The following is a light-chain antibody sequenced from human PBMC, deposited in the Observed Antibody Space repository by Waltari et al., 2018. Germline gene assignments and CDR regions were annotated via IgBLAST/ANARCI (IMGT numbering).Light chain of an antibody. Sequence: EIVLTQSPGTLSLSPGERATLSCRAIQRIGSNYLAWYQQRPGQAPRLLIYASSSRATGVPDRFSGSGSGTDFSLTISRLEPQDFGFYYCQQYRSSPWTFGQGTKVEIK. CDR1: QRIGSNY. CDR2: ASS. V-gene: IGKV3-20*01. CDR3: QQYRSSPWT. J-gene: IGKJ1*01.